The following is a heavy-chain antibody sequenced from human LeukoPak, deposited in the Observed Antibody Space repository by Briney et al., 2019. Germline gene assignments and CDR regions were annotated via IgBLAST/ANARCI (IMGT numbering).Heavy chain of an antibody. V-gene: IGHV3-7*01. J-gene: IGHJ3*02. D-gene: IGHD3-16*01. CDR1: GFRFGGFW. CDR2: INQDGSEK. Sequence: GGSLRLSCEASGFRFGGFWMNWVRQAPGKGPEGVANINQDGSEKLYVDSVKGRFTISRDNAKNSLYLQMNSLRVEDTAVYYCTRDVREAYDIWGHGTMVTVSS. CDR3: TRDVREAYDI.